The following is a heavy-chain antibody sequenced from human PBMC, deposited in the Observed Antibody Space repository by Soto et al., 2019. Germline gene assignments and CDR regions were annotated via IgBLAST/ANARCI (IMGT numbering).Heavy chain of an antibody. V-gene: IGHV6-1*01. CDR3: ARDEYSSSWPYGMDV. CDR2: TYYRSKWYN. D-gene: IGHD6-13*01. Sequence: QALSLTSAISGDSVSSNSAACNLIRHSPSRGLERLGRTYYRSKWYNDYAVSVKSRITINPDTSKNQFSLQLNSVTPEDTAVYYCARDEYSSSWPYGMDVWGQGTTVTVSS. J-gene: IGHJ6*02. CDR1: GDSVSSNSAA.